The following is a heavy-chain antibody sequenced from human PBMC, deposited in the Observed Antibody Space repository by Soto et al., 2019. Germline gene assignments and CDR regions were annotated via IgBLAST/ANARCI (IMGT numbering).Heavy chain of an antibody. CDR1: GFTFSSYW. J-gene: IGHJ6*03. D-gene: IGHD3-3*01. CDR2: IKQDGSEK. V-gene: IGHV3-7*01. Sequence: GGSLRLSCAASGFTFSSYWMSWVRQAPGKGLEWVANIKQDGSEKYYVDSVKGRFTISRDNAKNSLYLQMNSLRAEDTAVYYCARELRFLEWLSDYYYYMDVWGKGTTVTVSS. CDR3: ARELRFLEWLSDYYYYMDV.